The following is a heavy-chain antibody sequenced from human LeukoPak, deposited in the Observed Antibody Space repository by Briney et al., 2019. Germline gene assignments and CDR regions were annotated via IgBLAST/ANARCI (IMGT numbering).Heavy chain of an antibody. Sequence: SETPSLTCTVSGGSISSYYWSWIRQPAGKGLEWIGRIYTSGSTNYNPSLKSRVTMSVDTSKNQFSLKLSSVTAADTAVYYCARFYDSSGYDAFDIWGQGTMVTVSS. CDR3: ARFYDSSGYDAFDI. D-gene: IGHD3-22*01. CDR1: GGSISSYY. V-gene: IGHV4-4*07. CDR2: IYTSGST. J-gene: IGHJ3*02.